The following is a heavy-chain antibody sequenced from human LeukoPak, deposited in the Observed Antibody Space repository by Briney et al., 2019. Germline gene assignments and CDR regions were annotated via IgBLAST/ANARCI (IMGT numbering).Heavy chain of an antibody. D-gene: IGHD1-14*01. CDR3: ARFSISGTTGFDY. CDR1: GDSISTYY. Sequence: PSETLSLTCTVSGDSISTYYWSWIRQPPGKGLEWIGYIYYRVTSDYNPSLKSRVTISVDTSKNQFSLKLSSVTAADTAVYYCARFSISGTTGFDYWGQGTLVTVSS. V-gene: IGHV4-59*08. J-gene: IGHJ4*02. CDR2: IYYRVTS.